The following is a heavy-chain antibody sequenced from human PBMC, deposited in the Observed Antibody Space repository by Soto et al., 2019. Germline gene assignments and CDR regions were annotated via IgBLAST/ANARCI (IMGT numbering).Heavy chain of an antibody. CDR3: ARACGGDCYSLDVFDV. D-gene: IGHD2-21*02. CDR1: GFVFRSYS. J-gene: IGHJ3*01. Sequence: GGSLRLSCAASGFVFRSYSVSWVRQPPGKGLEWVSYISTSSSYIFYADSVKGRFTISRDNAKNSLFLQMSSLRAEDKAVYYCARACGGDCYSLDVFDVWGQGTMVTVSS. V-gene: IGHV3-21*06. CDR2: ISTSSSYI.